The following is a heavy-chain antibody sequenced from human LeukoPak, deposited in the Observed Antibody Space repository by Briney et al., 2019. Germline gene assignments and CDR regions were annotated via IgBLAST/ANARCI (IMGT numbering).Heavy chain of an antibody. V-gene: IGHV3-21*01. D-gene: IGHD4-23*01. CDR2: ITSVSSYK. CDR1: GFTFSNYA. Sequence: GALRLSCKASGFTFSNYAMNWVRQAPGKGLEWVSSITSVSSYKYYADSVKGRFTISRDNSKNTLYLQMNSLRAEDTAVYYCAKDGGGNADYWGQGTLVTVSS. J-gene: IGHJ4*02. CDR3: AKDGGGNADY.